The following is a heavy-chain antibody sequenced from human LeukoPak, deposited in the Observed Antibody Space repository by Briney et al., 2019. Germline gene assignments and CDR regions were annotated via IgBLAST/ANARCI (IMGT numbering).Heavy chain of an antibody. CDR1: GFIFSGSA. Sequence: PGGSLRLSCAASGFIFSGSAIHWVRQASGKGLEWVGRITTKADSYATEYAASMKGRFTLSRDDSKNTAYPQINSLKTEDTAVYYCSRRYCSGGNCYSDYWGQGTLVTVSS. CDR3: SRRYCSGGNCYSDY. CDR2: ITTKADSYAT. D-gene: IGHD2-15*01. J-gene: IGHJ4*02. V-gene: IGHV3-73*01.